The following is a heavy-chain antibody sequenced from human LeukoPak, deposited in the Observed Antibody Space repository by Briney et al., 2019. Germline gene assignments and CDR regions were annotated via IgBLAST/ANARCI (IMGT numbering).Heavy chain of an antibody. CDR3: ARLYCGADCSIDY. V-gene: IGHV4-39*07. J-gene: IGHJ4*02. CDR2: IYYSGST. CDR1: GGSISSSGYY. Sequence: SETLSLTCTVSGGSISSSGYYWGWIRQPPGKGLEWIGSIYYSGSTYHNPSLKGRVTMSVDTSKRQFSLKLSSVTAADTAVYYCARLYCGADCSIDYWGQGTLVTVSS. D-gene: IGHD2-21*02.